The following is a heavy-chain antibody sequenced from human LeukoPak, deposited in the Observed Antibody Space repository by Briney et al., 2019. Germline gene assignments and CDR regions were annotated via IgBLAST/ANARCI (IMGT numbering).Heavy chain of an antibody. J-gene: IGHJ4*02. D-gene: IGHD6-13*01. CDR3: ARAGPSSSWHQFDY. Sequence: SETLSLTCTVSGGSISSSSYYWGWIRQPPGKGLEWIGSIYYSGSTYYNPSLKSRVTISVDTSKNRFSLKLSSVTAADTAVYYCARAGPSSSWHQFDYWGQGTLVTVSS. V-gene: IGHV4-39*01. CDR1: GGSISSSSYY. CDR2: IYYSGST.